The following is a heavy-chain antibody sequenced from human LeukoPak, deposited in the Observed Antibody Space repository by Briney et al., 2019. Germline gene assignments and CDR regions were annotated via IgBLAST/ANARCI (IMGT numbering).Heavy chain of an antibody. CDR3: ARGLWTPYIPHDY. CDR2: IYYSGST. J-gene: IGHJ4*02. Sequence: SETLSLTCTVSGGSISYYYWSWIRQPPGKGLEWIGYIYYSGSTNYNPTHYNPSLRSRVTISVDTSKNQFSLKLNSVTAADTAVYYCARGLWTPYIPHDYWGQGTLVTVSS. D-gene: IGHD3/OR15-3a*01. V-gene: IGHV4-59*01. CDR1: GGSISYYY.